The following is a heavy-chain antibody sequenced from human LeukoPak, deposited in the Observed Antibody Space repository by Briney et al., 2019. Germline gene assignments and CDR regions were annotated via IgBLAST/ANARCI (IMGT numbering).Heavy chain of an antibody. CDR1: GFTFDDYT. Sequence: GGSLRLSCAASGFTFDDYTMHWVRQAPGKGLEWVSLISWDGGSTYYADSVKGRLTISRDNAKNSLYLQMNSLRAEDTAVYYCARDKAAAGHDYWGQGTLVTVSS. V-gene: IGHV3-43*01. CDR2: ISWDGGST. J-gene: IGHJ4*02. D-gene: IGHD6-13*01. CDR3: ARDKAAAGHDY.